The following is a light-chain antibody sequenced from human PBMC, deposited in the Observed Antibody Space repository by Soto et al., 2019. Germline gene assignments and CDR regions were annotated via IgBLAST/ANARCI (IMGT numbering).Light chain of an antibody. Sequence: EIVLTQSPAILSLSPGERAILSCRASQSVRSFLAWYQQKPGQAPRLLLYDVSNRATGIPARFSGSGSGTDFTLTISSGDSEDFAVYYCQQRYSWPLTVGGGTKVEIK. CDR1: QSVRSF. CDR3: QQRYSWPLT. CDR2: DVS. J-gene: IGKJ4*01. V-gene: IGKV3-11*01.